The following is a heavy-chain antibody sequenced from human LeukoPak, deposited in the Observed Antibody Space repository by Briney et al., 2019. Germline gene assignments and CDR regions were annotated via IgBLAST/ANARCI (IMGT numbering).Heavy chain of an antibody. J-gene: IGHJ4*02. V-gene: IGHV3-48*02. Sequence: GGSLRLSCAASGFSFNSHSMNWVRQAPGQGLEWVSYISSGSGTIYYADSVKGRFTISRDNAKNSLYLQMNSLRDEDTAVYYCARRNSEDYWGQGTLVTVSS. CDR2: ISSGSGTI. CDR3: ARRNSEDY. CDR1: GFSFNSHS. D-gene: IGHD4-23*01.